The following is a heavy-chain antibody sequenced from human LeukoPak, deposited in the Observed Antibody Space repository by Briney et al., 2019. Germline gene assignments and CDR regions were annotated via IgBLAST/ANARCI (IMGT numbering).Heavy chain of an antibody. V-gene: IGHV3-43D*03. Sequence: PGGSLRLSCAASGFTFDDYAMHWVRQAPGKGLEWVSLISWFGDTTYYADSVKGRFTISRDNSKNSLYLQMNSLGAEDTALYYCAKDPGSGSYYYYYMDVWGKGTTVTVSS. J-gene: IGHJ6*03. CDR3: AKDPGSGSYYYYYMDV. D-gene: IGHD3-10*01. CDR1: GFTFDDYA. CDR2: ISWFGDTT.